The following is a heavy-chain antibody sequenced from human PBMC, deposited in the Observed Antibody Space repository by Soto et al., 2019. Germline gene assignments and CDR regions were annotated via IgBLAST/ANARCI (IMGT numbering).Heavy chain of an antibody. CDR3: ARGDYASGTFPIDY. V-gene: IGHV4-59*02. CDR2: VFYTWST. Sequence: PSETLSLTCTISGASVGNHYWSWIRQPPVKGLECIGYVFYTWSTNYNPSLKSRVTMSVDTSKKQFSLNLNSVTASDTAVYYCARGDYASGTFPIDYWGQGKLVTVS. D-gene: IGHD3-10*01. J-gene: IGHJ4*02. CDR1: GASVGNHY.